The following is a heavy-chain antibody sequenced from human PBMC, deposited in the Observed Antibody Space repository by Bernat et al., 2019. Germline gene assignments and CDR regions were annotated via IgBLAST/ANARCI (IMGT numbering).Heavy chain of an antibody. J-gene: IGHJ6*02. CDR1: GFTFSSYA. CDR3: ASPGYSYGYIDYYGMDV. Sequence: VQLVESGGGVVQPGRSLRLSCAASGFTFSSYAMSWVRQAPGKGLEWVSAISGSGGSTYYADSVKGRFTISRDNSKNTLYLQMNSLRAEDTAVYYCASPGYSYGYIDYYGMDVWGQGTTVTVSS. CDR2: ISGSGGST. D-gene: IGHD5-18*01. V-gene: IGHV3-23*04.